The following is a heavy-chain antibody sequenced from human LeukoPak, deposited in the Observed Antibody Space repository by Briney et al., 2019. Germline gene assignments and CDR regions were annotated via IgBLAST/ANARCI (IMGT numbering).Heavy chain of an antibody. CDR2: ISGSGGST. CDR3: ARGAGSGQHTYYYYMDV. Sequence: GGSLRLSCAASGFTFSSYAMSWVRQAPGKGLEWVSAISGSGGSTYYADSVKGRFTISRDNAKNSLYLQMNSLRAEDTAVYYCARGAGSGQHTYYYYMDVWGKGTTVTVSS. CDR1: GFTFSSYA. D-gene: IGHD3-3*01. J-gene: IGHJ6*03. V-gene: IGHV3-23*01.